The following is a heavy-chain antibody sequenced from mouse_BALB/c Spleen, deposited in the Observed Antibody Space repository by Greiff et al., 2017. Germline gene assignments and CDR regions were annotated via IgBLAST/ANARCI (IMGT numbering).Heavy chain of an antibody. D-gene: IGHD2-14*01. Sequence: VQLVESGAELARPGASVKLSCKASGYTFTSYWMQWVKQRPGQGLEWIGAIYPGDGDTRYTQKFKGKATLTADKSSSTAYMQLSSLASEDSAVYCCARRYYRYDYAMDYWGQGTSVTVSS. V-gene: IGHV1-87*01. CDR2: IYPGDGDT. J-gene: IGHJ4*01. CDR1: GYTFTSYW. CDR3: ARRYYRYDYAMDY.